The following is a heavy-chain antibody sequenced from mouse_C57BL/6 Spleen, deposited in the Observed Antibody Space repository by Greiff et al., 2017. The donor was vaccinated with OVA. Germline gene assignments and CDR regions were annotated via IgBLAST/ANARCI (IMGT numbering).Heavy chain of an antibody. J-gene: IGHJ1*03. CDR2: IRNKANNHAT. D-gene: IGHD2-3*01. CDR1: GFTFSDAW. CDR3: TRFSLDGYNGYFDV. V-gene: IGHV6-6*01. Sequence: EVKLMESGGGLVQPGGSMKLSCAASGFTFSDAWMDWVRQSPEKGLEWVAEIRNKANNHATYYAESVKGRFTISRDDSKSSVYLQMNSLRAEDTGIYYCTRFSLDGYNGYFDVWGTGTTVTVSS.